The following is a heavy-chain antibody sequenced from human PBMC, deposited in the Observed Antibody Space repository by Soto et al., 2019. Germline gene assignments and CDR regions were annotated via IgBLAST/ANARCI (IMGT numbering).Heavy chain of an antibody. Sequence: SETLSLTCAVYCGSFSGYYWSWIRQPPGKGLEWIGEINHSGSTNYNPSLKSRVTISVDTSKNQFSLKLSSVTAADTAVYYCARFDFWSGYHGGFWFDPWGQGTLVTVSS. CDR3: ARFDFWSGYHGGFWFDP. D-gene: IGHD3-3*01. CDR1: CGSFSGYY. CDR2: INHSGST. J-gene: IGHJ5*02. V-gene: IGHV4-34*01.